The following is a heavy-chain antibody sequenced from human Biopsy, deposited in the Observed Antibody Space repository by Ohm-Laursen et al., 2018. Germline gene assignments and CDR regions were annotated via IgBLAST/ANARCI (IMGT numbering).Heavy chain of an antibody. CDR1: GYTFTNYA. CDR2: SSAYNGKT. Sequence: SSVKVSCKASGYTFTNYAFSWVRQAPGQGLEWMGWSSAYNGKTNYAQKFQGRFIMPTDTSTSTAYMNLRSLKSDDTAVYYCARERPFVPPYAGFWGQGSLVTVSS. V-gene: IGHV1-18*01. J-gene: IGHJ4*02. CDR3: ARERPFVPPYAGF. D-gene: IGHD3-16*01.